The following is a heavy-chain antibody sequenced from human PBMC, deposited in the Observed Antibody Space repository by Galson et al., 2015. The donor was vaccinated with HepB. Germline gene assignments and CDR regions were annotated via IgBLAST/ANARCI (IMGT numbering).Heavy chain of an antibody. CDR1: GGTFSSYA. D-gene: IGHD5-12*01. CDR3: AREGGYSGYDPYYYYGMDV. CDR2: IIPILGIA. Sequence: SVKVSCKASGGTFSSYAISWVRRAPGQGLEWMGRIIPILGIANYAQKFQGRVTITADKSTSTAYMELSSLRSEDTAVYYCAREGGYSGYDPYYYYGMDVWGQGTTVTVSS. V-gene: IGHV1-69*04. J-gene: IGHJ6*02.